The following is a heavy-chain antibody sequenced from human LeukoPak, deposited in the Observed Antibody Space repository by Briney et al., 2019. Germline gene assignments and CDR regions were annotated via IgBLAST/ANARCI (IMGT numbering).Heavy chain of an antibody. D-gene: IGHD1-26*01. CDR3: ARELVGANDY. V-gene: IGHV3-21*01. Sequence: PGGSLRLSCAASGFTFSSYSMNWVRQAPGKGLEWVSSISSSSSYIYYADSVKGRFTISRDNAKNSLYLQMNSLRAEDTAVYYCARELVGANDYWGREPWSPSPQ. CDR1: GFTFSSYS. J-gene: IGHJ4*02. CDR2: ISSSSSYI.